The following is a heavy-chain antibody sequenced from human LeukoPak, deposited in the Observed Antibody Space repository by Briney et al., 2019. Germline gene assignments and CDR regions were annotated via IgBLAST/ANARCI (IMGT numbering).Heavy chain of an antibody. CDR3: AKTRPLDSSSWSHGDY. D-gene: IGHD6-13*01. Sequence: GGSLRLSCAASGFTFSSSAMSWVRQAPGKGLEWVSVISDTGGDTYYADSVKGRFTISRDNSKSTLYLQMNSLRAEDTAVYYCAKTRPLDSSSWSHGDYWGQGTLVTVSS. CDR2: ISDTGGDT. CDR1: GFTFSSSA. J-gene: IGHJ4*02. V-gene: IGHV3-23*01.